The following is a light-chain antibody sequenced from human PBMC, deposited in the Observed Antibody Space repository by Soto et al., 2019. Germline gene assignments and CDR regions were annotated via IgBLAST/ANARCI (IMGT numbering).Light chain of an antibody. Sequence: QSALTQPASVSGSPGQSITISCTGTSSDVGGYNYVSWYQQHPGKAPKLMIYDVNNRPSGVSNRFSGSKSGNTASLTISGLQAEDEADYYCSSYTTSSFYVFATVTKLTVL. CDR2: DVN. CDR1: SSDVGGYNY. V-gene: IGLV2-14*01. J-gene: IGLJ1*01. CDR3: SSYTTSSFYV.